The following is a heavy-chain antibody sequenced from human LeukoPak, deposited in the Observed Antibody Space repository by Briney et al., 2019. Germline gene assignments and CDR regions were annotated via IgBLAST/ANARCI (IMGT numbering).Heavy chain of an antibody. D-gene: IGHD6-19*01. CDR1: GGSISSSSYY. CDR2: IYYSGST. CDR3: ARHCGQWLDAFDY. V-gene: IGHV4-39*01. Sequence: SETLSLTCTVSGGSISSSSYYWGWIRQPPGKGLEWIGSIYYSGSTYYNPSLKSRVTISVDTSKNQFSLKLSSVTAADTAVYYCARHCGQWLDAFDYWGQGTLVTVSS. J-gene: IGHJ4*02.